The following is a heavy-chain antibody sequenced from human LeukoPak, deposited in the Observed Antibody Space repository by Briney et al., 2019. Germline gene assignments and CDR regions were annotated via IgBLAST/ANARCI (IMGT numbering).Heavy chain of an antibody. Sequence: GGSLRLSCAASGFTFSSYAMNWVRQAPGKGLEWVSAISGSGGSTYYADSVKGRFTISRDNSKSTLFLQMSSLRAEDTAVYYCARAHYYDSSGYYDWGQGTLVTVSS. CDR2: ISGSGGST. D-gene: IGHD3-22*01. J-gene: IGHJ4*02. V-gene: IGHV3-23*01. CDR1: GFTFSSYA. CDR3: ARAHYYDSSGYYD.